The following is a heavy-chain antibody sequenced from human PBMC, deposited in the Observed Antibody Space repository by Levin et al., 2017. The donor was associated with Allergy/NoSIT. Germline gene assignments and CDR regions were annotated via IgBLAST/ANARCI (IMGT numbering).Heavy chain of an antibody. CDR2: IDPGDSYT. J-gene: IGHJ6*02. CDR1: GYSFTSYW. CDR3: ARLYSNNWYLGGTGESDV. V-gene: IGHV5-10-1*01. D-gene: IGHD6-13*01. Sequence: GESLKISCKGSGYSFTSYWISWVRQMSGKGLEWMGRIDPGDSYTNYSPSFQGHVTISVDKSISTAYLQWSSLKASDTAYYYCARLYSNNWYLGGTGESDVWGQGTTVTVSS.